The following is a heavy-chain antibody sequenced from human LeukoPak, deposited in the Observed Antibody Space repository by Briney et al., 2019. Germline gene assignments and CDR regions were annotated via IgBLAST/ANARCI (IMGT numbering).Heavy chain of an antibody. J-gene: IGHJ4*02. Sequence: GGSLRLSCAASGFTFSSYGMHWVRQAPGKGPEWVAVIWFDGSNKYYADSVKGRFTISRDNSKNTLYLEMNSLRAEDTAVYYCASAAGPFDNWGQGTLVTVSS. CDR2: IWFDGSNK. V-gene: IGHV3-33*08. D-gene: IGHD6-13*01. CDR3: ASAAGPFDN. CDR1: GFTFSSYG.